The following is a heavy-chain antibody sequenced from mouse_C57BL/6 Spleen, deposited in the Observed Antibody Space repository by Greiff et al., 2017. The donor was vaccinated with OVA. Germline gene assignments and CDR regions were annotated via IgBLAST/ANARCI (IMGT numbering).Heavy chain of an antibody. Sequence: QVQLQQSGAELVRPGTSVKVSCKASGYAFTNYLIEWVKQRPGQGLEWIGVINPGSGGTNYNEKFKGKVTLTADKSSSTAYMQLSSLTSEDSAVYFCARYAMDYWGQGTSVTVSS. CDR1: GYAFTNYL. CDR3: ARYAMDY. J-gene: IGHJ4*01. CDR2: INPGSGGT. V-gene: IGHV1-54*01.